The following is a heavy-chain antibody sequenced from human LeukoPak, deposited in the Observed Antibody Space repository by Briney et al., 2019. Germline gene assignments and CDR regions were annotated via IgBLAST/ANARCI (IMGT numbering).Heavy chain of an antibody. CDR1: GYXFTGYY. J-gene: IGHJ4*02. CDR2: INANSGGT. D-gene: IGHD4-23*01. V-gene: IGHV1-2*02. CDR3: ARDGHGGNSFDY. Sequence: ASVTVSCKASGYXFTGYYIHWVRQAPGQGHEWMGWINANSGGTDYAQKFQDRVTMTRDTSISTAYMELSRLRSDDTAVYYCARDGHGGNSFDYWGQGTLVTVSS.